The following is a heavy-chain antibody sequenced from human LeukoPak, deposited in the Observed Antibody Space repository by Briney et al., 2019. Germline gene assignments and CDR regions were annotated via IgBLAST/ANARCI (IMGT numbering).Heavy chain of an antibody. CDR3: AGYSSGWFFDY. CDR1: GFSFSTYW. CDR2: ISGDGSAR. J-gene: IGHJ4*02. Sequence: PGGSLRLSCSASGFSFSTYWMHWVRQAPGLGLEWVSRISGDGSAREYADSVKGRFTISRDNARSTLYLQMNSLRVDDTAMYYCAGYSSGWFFDYWGQGTLVTVSS. V-gene: IGHV3-74*01. D-gene: IGHD6-19*01.